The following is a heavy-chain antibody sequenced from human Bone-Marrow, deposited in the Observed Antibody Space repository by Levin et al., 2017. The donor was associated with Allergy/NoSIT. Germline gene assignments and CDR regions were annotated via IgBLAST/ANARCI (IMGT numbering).Heavy chain of an antibody. CDR3: AREGRYSYGDPTHFDY. CDR2: IYYSGST. CDR1: GGSIRSSSYY. J-gene: IGHJ4*02. Sequence: SQTLSLTCTVSGGSIRSSSYYWGWIRQPPGKGLEWIGSIYYSGSTYYNPSLKSRVTISVDTSKNQFSLKLSSVTAADTAVYYCAREGRYSYGDPTHFDYWGQGTLVTVSS. V-gene: IGHV4-39*07. D-gene: IGHD5-18*01.